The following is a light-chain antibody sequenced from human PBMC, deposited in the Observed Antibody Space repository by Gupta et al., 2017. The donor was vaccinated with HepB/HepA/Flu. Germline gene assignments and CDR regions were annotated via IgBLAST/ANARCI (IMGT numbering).Light chain of an antibody. CDR1: QSISSY. CDR3: QQTYSTPPFT. Sequence: DIQMTQSPSFLSASVGDRVTITCRASQSISSYLNWYQQKPGKAPKLLIYAAYNLQSGVPSRFSGSGSGTDFTLTISSLQPEDFATYYCQQTYSTPPFTFGHGTKVDVK. V-gene: IGKV1-39*01. CDR2: AAY. J-gene: IGKJ3*01.